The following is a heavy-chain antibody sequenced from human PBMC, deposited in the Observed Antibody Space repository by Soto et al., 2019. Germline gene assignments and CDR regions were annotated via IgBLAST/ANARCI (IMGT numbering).Heavy chain of an antibody. CDR2: IYSGGST. J-gene: IGHJ6*02. CDR3: ARDLDGMDV. V-gene: IGHV3-53*02. Sequence: EVQLVETGGGLIQPGGSLRLSCAASGFTVSSHYMSWVRQAPGKGLEWVSVIYSGGSTYYADSVKGRFTISRDHSKNTLYHQMTSLRAEDTAVYYCARDLDGMDVWGQGTTVTVSS. CDR1: GFTVSSHY.